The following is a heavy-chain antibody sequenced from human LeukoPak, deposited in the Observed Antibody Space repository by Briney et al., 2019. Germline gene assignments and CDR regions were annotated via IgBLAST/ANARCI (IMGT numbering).Heavy chain of an antibody. CDR2: MSPDSGYT. J-gene: IGHJ4*02. V-gene: IGHV1-8*02. Sequence: ASVKVSCKASGYTFTSYAMHWVRQAPGQGLEWMGWMSPDSGYTGYAQTFQGRVTLTRNTSVSTAFMELSSLRSEDTAVYYCDIYTGYDSFWGQGTLVTVSS. D-gene: IGHD5-12*01. CDR1: GYTFTSYA. CDR3: DIYTGYDSF.